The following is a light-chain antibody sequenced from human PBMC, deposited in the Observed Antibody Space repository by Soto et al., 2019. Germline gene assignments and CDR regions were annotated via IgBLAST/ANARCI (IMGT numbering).Light chain of an antibody. J-gene: IGKJ1*01. Sequence: EIVLTQSPGTLSLSPGKRATLSCRAIQSISSSYLAWYQQRPGQAPRLLIYGASTRATGIPARFGGSGSGTEFTLTISSLQSEDFAVYYCLQYNQWPPWTFGQGTKV. CDR2: GAS. CDR1: QSISSSY. CDR3: LQYNQWPPWT. V-gene: IGKV3-15*01.